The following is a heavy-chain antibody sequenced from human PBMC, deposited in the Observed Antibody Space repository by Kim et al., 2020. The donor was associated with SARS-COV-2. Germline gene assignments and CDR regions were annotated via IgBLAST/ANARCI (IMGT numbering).Heavy chain of an antibody. D-gene: IGHD6-19*01. CDR1: YW. Sequence: YWMHWVRQAPGKGLVWVSRINSDGSSTSYADSVKGRFTISRDNAKNTLYLQMNSLRAEDTAVYYCARRHFSSGWHYFDYWGQGTLVTVSS. CDR2: INSDGSST. CDR3: ARRHFSSGWHYFDY. J-gene: IGHJ4*02. V-gene: IGHV3-74*01.